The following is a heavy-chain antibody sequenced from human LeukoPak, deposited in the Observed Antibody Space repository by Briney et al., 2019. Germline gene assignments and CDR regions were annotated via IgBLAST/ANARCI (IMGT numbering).Heavy chain of an antibody. J-gene: IGHJ4*02. V-gene: IGHV3-23*01. CDR2: LSGGGDSR. CDR1: GFAFSNYA. D-gene: IGHD3-10*01. Sequence: GGSLRLSCAASGFAFSNYAMSWVRQAPGKGLEWVSSLSGGGDSRYYADSVMGRFTISRDKSKNTLYLQMNSLRAEDRAVYYCAKAVRSMVTGGGYFDSWGQGTLVTVSS. CDR3: AKAVRSMVTGGGYFDS.